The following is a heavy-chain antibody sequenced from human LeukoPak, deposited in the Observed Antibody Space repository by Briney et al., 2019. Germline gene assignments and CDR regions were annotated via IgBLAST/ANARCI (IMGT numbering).Heavy chain of an antibody. CDR3: ARVVRGEDGMDV. J-gene: IGHJ6*02. CDR1: GDSVSSNSAA. CDR2: TYYRSKWYN. Sequence: SQTLSLTCAISGDSVSSNSAAWNCIRQAPTRGLEWLGRTYYRSKWYNEYAVAVKSRITINPDTSKNQFSLQLNSVAPEDTAVYYCARVVRGEDGMDVWGQGTTVTVSS. D-gene: IGHD3-10*01. V-gene: IGHV6-1*01.